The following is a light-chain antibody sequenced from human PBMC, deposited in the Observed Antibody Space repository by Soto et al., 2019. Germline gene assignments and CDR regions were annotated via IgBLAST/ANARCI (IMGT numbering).Light chain of an antibody. CDR2: EVS. Sequence: QSALTQPPSASGSPGQSVTISCTGTSXDVGGFNYVSWYQQHPGKAPKLMIYEVSQRPSGVPDRFSGSKSGNTASLTVSGLQAEDEADYYCSSYAGSNNPLYVFGTGTKVTVL. J-gene: IGLJ1*01. CDR3: SSYAGSNNPLYV. CDR1: SXDVGGFNY. V-gene: IGLV2-8*01.